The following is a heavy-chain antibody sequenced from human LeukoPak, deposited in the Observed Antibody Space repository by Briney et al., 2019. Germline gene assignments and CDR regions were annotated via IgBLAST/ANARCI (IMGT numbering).Heavy chain of an antibody. CDR1: GGSISSNSYY. CDR3: PRHAYYVYVWGRLPPGEYFDY. D-gene: IGHD3-16*01. J-gene: IGHJ4*02. Sequence: PSETLSLTCTVSGGSISSNSYYWGWLRQPPGKGLVGIGCIYYSESTYYNPSLKRRVTISVDTSNNQFSLTLSSVTAANTAVYLCPRHAYYVYVWGRLPPGEYFDYWGQGTMVTVSS. V-gene: IGHV4-39*01. CDR2: IYYSEST.